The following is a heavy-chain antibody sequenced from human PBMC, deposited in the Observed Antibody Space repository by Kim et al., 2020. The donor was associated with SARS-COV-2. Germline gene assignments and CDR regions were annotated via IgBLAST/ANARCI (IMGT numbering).Heavy chain of an antibody. CDR3: ARNPPGRVAGPTRFDP. V-gene: IGHV4-28*01. Sequence: LRSRVTNSVDTSKNQFSVKLSSVTAADTAVYYCARNPPGRVAGPTRFDPWGQGTLVTVSS. J-gene: IGHJ5*02. D-gene: IGHD6-19*01.